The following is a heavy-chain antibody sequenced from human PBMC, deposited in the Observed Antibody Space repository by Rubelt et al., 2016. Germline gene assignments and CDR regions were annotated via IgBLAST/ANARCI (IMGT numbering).Heavy chain of an antibody. CDR1: GFTFSSYS. D-gene: IGHD3-22*01. CDR2: ISGSGGST. J-gene: IGHJ4*02. Sequence: PGGSLRLSCAASGFTFSSYSMNWVRQAPGKGLEWVSAISGSGGSTYYADSVKGRFTISRDNSKNTLYLQMNSLRAEDTAVYYCARGYYDSSGYPPDYWGQGTLVTVSS. V-gene: IGHV3-23*01. CDR3: ARGYYDSSGYPPDY.